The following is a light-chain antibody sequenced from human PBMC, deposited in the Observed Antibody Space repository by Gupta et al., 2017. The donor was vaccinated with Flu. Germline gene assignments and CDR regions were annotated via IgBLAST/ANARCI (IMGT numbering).Light chain of an antibody. J-gene: IGLJ1*01. CDR2: ANS. CDR3: QSYDSRLSGYV. CDR1: SSNIGAGYD. Sequence: QSVLTQPPSVSGAPGQSVTISCTGSSSNIGAGYDVHWYQQLPGAVPKLLIFANSDRPSGVPDRFSGSKSGTSASLAITGLQPEDEADYYCQSYDSRLSGYVFGTGTKVAVL. V-gene: IGLV1-40*01.